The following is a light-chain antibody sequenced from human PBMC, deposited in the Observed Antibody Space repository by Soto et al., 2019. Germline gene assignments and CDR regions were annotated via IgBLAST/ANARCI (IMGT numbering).Light chain of an antibody. CDR3: QHYDTSLSP. CDR1: QSIDTIS. CDR2: GAS. Sequence: DIVLTQSPGTLSLSPGERATLSCRASQSIDTISLVWYQQNPGQGPRLLSYGASTRSTGIQDRFAGSESGTDFTLTIFRLEPEDFAVYYCQHYDTSLSPFGGGTTV. J-gene: IGKJ4*01. V-gene: IGKV3-20*01.